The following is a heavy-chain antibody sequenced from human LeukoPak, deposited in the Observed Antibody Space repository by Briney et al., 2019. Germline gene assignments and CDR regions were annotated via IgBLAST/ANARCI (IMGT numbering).Heavy chain of an antibody. D-gene: IGHD3-10*01. CDR2: FSLDTDRI. CDR1: GFTLDRYA. CDR3: RKDITPGGADV. V-gene: IGHV3-9*01. Sequence: GRSLRLSCVAPGFTLDRYAMNWVRQAPGKGLEWVAGFSLDTDRIDYADTVKGRFTASKDDAKQTLYLQMNKLRTEDTALYFCRKDITPGGADVWGQGTTVTVSS. J-gene: IGHJ6*02.